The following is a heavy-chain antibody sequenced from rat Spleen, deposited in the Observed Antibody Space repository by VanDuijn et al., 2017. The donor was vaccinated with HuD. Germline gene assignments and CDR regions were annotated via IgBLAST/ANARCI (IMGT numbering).Heavy chain of an antibody. J-gene: IGHJ4*01. V-gene: IGHV5S13*01. CDR1: GFTYSNYV. D-gene: IGHD1-5*01. CDR2: ISTGGGNT. Sequence: EVQLVESGGGLVQPGRSLKLSCAASGFTYSNYVMAWVRQAPTKGLEWVASISTGGGNTYYRDSVKGRFTISRDNAKNTLYLQMDSLRSEDTATYYCAKEGTTSYVMDAWGQGASVTVSS. CDR3: AKEGTTSYVMDA.